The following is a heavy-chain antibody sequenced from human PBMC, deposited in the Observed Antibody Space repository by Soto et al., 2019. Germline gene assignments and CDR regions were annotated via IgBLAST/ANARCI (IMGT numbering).Heavy chain of an antibody. CDR2: INAGNGNT. J-gene: IGHJ4*02. D-gene: IGHD3-22*01. V-gene: IGHV1-3*01. CDR1: GYTFTSYA. CDR3: ASPSKNYYDSSGPDLSY. Sequence: ASVKVSCKASGYTFTSYAMHWVRQAPGQRLEWMGWINAGNGNTKYSQKFQGRVTITRDTSASTAYMELSSLRSEDTAVYYCASPSKNYYDSSGPDLSYWGQGTLVTVSS.